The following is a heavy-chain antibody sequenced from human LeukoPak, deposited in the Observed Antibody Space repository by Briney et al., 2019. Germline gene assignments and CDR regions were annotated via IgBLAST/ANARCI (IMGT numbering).Heavy chain of an antibody. V-gene: IGHV3-49*04. D-gene: IGHD3-22*01. J-gene: IGHJ4*02. CDR1: GFTFADYV. CDR2: IGSKPYGGTT. CDR3: TRNAKPYYYDSSAYHY. Sequence: GGSLRLSCTASGFTFADYVMSWVRQAPGKGLGWVGFIGSKPYGGTTEYAASVIGRFIISRDDSKSIAYLQMNSLTTEDTAVYYCTRNAKPYYYDSSAYHYWGQGTLVTVSS.